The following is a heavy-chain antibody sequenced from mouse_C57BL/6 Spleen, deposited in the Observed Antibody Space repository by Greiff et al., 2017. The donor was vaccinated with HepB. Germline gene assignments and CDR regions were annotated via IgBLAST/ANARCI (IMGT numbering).Heavy chain of an antibody. CDR3: AREWDKAMDY. Sequence: QVQLQQSGAELVMPGASVKLSCKASGYTFTSYWMHWVKQRPGQGLEWIGEIDPSDSYTNYNQKFKGKSTLTVDKSSSTAYMQLSSLTSEDSAVYYCAREWDKAMDYWGQGTSVTVSS. D-gene: IGHD4-1*01. CDR2: IDPSDSYT. CDR1: GYTFTSYW. V-gene: IGHV1-69*01. J-gene: IGHJ4*01.